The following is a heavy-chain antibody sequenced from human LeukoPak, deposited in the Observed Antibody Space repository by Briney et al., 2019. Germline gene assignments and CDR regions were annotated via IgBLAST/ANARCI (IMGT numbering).Heavy chain of an antibody. CDR2: IKNDGSFT. CDR3: ARGISPEP. V-gene: IGHV3-74*01. J-gene: IGHJ5*02. Sequence: SGGSLRLSCAASGFIFSNYWMHWVRQAPGMGRVWVSRIKNDGSFTNYADSVRGRFTISRDKAKNTLYMQMNRLRAEDTAMYYCARGISPEPWRQGTLVTVFS. CDR1: GFIFSNYW.